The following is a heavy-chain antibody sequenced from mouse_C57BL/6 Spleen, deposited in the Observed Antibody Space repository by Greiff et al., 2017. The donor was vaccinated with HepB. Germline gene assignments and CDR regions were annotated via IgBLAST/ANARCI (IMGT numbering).Heavy chain of an antibody. CDR1: GYTFTSYW. J-gene: IGHJ4*01. V-gene: IGHV1-50*01. CDR2: IDPSDSYT. Sequence: VQLQQPGAELVKPGASVQLSCKASGYTFTSYWMQWVKQRPGQGLEWIGEIDPSDSYTNYNQKFKGKATLTVDTSSSTAYMQLSSLTSEDSAVYYCARWNAMDYWGQGTSVTVSS. CDR3: ARWNAMDY.